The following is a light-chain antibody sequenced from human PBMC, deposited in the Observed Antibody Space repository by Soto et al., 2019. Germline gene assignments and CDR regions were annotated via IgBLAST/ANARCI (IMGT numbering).Light chain of an antibody. V-gene: IGKV3-20*01. J-gene: IGKJ1*01. CDR2: GSS. CDR1: QSVSSSY. CDR3: QQYGSSPTWT. Sequence: EIVLTQSPGTLSLSPGERATLSCRASQSVSSSYLAWYQQKPGQAPRLLIYGSSSRATGIPDRFSGSGSGTYFTLTISRLEPEDSAVYYCQQYGSSPTWTFGQGTKLEIK.